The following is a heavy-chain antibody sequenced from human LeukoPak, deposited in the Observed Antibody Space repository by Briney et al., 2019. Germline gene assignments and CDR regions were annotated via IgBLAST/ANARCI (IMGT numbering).Heavy chain of an antibody. D-gene: IGHD4-17*01. J-gene: IGHJ6*04. V-gene: IGHV1-18*04. Sequence: GASVKVSCKASGYTFTSYGISWVRQAPGQGLEWMGWISAYNGNTNYAQKFQGRVTMTRDTSTSTVYMELSSLRSEDTAVYYCARELSGNMTTVTTDYYGMDVWGKGTTVTVSS. CDR3: ARELSGNMTTVTTDYYGMDV. CDR1: GYTFTSYG. CDR2: ISAYNGNT.